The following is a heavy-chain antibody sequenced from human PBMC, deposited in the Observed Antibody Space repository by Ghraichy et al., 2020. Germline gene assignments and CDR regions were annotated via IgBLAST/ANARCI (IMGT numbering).Heavy chain of an antibody. CDR2: IYSDGST. J-gene: IGHJ6*02. V-gene: IGHV3-53*01. CDR3: ARDSVTGTEGMDV. CDR1: GFIVSNNY. Sequence: GGSLRLSCAASGFIVSNNYMSWVRQAPGKGLEWVSVIYSDGSTYYADSVKGRFTISRDISKNTLYLQMNSLRAEDTAVYYCARDSVTGTEGMDVWGQGTTVTVSS. D-gene: IGHD1-7*01.